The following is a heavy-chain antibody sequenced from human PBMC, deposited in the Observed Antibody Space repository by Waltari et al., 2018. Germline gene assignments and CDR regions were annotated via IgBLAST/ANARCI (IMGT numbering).Heavy chain of an antibody. CDR1: GFTFHTYA. V-gene: IGHV3-23*04. D-gene: IGHD5-12*01. CDR3: AKGFWGGYDM. J-gene: IGHJ4*02. Sequence: EVQLAESGGGLVQPGGSLRLSCAASGFTFHTYAMAWLRQAPGKGLRWVSVISGSGGRTYYSDSSMGRFTISRDNPNNTLYLQMSTLRVDDTAVYYCAKGFWGGYDMWGQGTLVTVSS. CDR2: ISGSGGRT.